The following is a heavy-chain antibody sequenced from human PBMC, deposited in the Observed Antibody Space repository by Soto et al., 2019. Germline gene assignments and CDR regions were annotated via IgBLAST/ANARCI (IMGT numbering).Heavy chain of an antibody. CDR3: AKDLLSSGGYYLEN. J-gene: IGHJ4*02. V-gene: IGHV3-30*18. Sequence: GGSLRLSCAASGFTFSAYGMHWVRQAPGKGLEWVAVISHDGSDKYYADSAKGRLTVSRDNSRNTLFLQMSSLRAEDTAVYYCAKDLLSSGGYYLENWGPGTLVTVYS. CDR2: ISHDGSDK. D-gene: IGHD3-22*01. CDR1: GFTFSAYG.